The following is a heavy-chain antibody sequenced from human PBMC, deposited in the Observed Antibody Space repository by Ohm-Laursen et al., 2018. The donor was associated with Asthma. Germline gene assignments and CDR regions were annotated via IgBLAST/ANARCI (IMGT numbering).Heavy chain of an antibody. CDR3: AKALVGAPLYYHYYGMDV. CDR1: GYTFGRYS. Sequence: SLRLSCAASGYTFGRYSIHWVRQIPGKGLEWVASISTASSFIYYADSVRGRFTTSRDNARNSVYLQMNSLRDEDTALYYCAKALVGAPLYYHYYGMDVWGQGTTVTVSS. J-gene: IGHJ6*02. D-gene: IGHD1-26*01. V-gene: IGHV3-21*01. CDR2: ISTASSFI.